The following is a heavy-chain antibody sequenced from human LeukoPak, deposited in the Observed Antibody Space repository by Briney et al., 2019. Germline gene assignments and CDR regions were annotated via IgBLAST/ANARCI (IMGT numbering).Heavy chain of an antibody. CDR2: INAGNGNT. CDR1: GYTFTSYA. D-gene: IGHD3-22*01. J-gene: IGHJ4*02. CDR3: ARAGDSSGYYYEYFDY. Sequence: ASVKVSCTASGYTFTSYAMHWVRQAPGQRLEWMGWINAGNGNTKYSQKFQGRVTITRDTSASTAYMELSSLRSEDTAVYYCARAGDSSGYYYEYFDYWGQGTLVTVSS. V-gene: IGHV1-3*01.